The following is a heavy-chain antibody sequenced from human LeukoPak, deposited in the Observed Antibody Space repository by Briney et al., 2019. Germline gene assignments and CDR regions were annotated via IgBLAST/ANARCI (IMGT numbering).Heavy chain of an antibody. D-gene: IGHD5-24*01. CDR2: IYSDGDT. CDR1: GFTFSGNH. CDR3: ARDPRDGYGHFDY. V-gene: IGHV3-66*02. J-gene: IGHJ4*02. Sequence: GGSLRLSCVVSGFTFSGNHMNWVRQAPGKGLEWVSVIYSDGDTYYADSVKGRFTISSDNSRNTLSLQMNSLKPEDTAVYYCARDPRDGYGHFDYWGQGALVTVSS.